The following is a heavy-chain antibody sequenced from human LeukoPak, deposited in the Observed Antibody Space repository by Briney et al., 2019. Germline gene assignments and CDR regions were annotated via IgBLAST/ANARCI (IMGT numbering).Heavy chain of an antibody. V-gene: IGHV3-30*18. CDR1: GFTFSSYA. Sequence: GGSLRLSCAGSGFTFSSYAMHWVRQAPGKGLEWVVLISYDGSNKYYADSVKGRFTISRDNSKNTLYLQMNSLRAEDTAVYYCVKVRSGHLLVDAFDIWGQGTMVTVS. J-gene: IGHJ3*02. CDR2: ISYDGSNK. D-gene: IGHD3-22*01. CDR3: VKVRSGHLLVDAFDI.